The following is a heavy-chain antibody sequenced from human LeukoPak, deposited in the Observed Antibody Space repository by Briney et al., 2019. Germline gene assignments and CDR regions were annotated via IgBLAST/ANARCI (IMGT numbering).Heavy chain of an antibody. CDR3: ARDWGSIKVIADY. CDR2: ISSNSDNT. D-gene: IGHD7-27*01. V-gene: IGHV1-18*01. Sequence: ASVKVSCKASGYTFTNYGISWVRQAPGQGLEWMGWISSNSDNTNYAQKLQGRVTMTTDTSTSTAYMELRSLRSDDTALYFCARDWGSIKVIADYWGQGTLVTVSS. CDR1: GYTFTNYG. J-gene: IGHJ4*02.